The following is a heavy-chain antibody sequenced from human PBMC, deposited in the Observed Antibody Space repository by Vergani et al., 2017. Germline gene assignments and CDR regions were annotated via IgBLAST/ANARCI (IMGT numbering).Heavy chain of an antibody. Sequence: EVQLLESGGGLVQPGGSLSLSCAASGFTFSSYAMSWFRQAPGKGLEWFSAIIGSGGSTYYADSVKGRFTSSRDNSKNTLYLQMNSLRAEDTAVYYCAGDCSSTSCYYYYYYYMYVGGKGTTVTV. J-gene: IGHJ6*03. CDR2: IIGSGGST. CDR1: GFTFSSYA. D-gene: IGHD2-2*01. V-gene: IGHV3-23*01. CDR3: AGDCSSTSCYYYYYYYMYV.